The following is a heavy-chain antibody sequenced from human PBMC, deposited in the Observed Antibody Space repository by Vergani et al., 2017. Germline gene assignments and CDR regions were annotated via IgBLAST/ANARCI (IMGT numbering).Heavy chain of an antibody. V-gene: IGHV3-23*01. CDR2: ISGSGGST. D-gene: IGHD3-3*01. CDR3: AKDKRFLEWLFQDY. CDR1: GFTFSSYA. J-gene: IGHJ4*02. Sequence: EVQLLESGGGLVQPGGSLRLSCAASGFTFSSYAMSWVRQAPGKGLEWVSAISGSGGSTYYADSVKGRLTISRDNSKNTLYLQMNSLRAEDTAVYYCAKDKRFLEWLFQDYWGQGTLVTVSS.